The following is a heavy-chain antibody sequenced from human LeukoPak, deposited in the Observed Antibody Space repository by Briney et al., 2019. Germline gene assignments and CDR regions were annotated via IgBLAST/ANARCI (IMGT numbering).Heavy chain of an antibody. Sequence: PRRCLRLSCAASGFTFSDYYTSSIRQARGKGRGWVSYISSSGSTIYYADSVKGRFTISSDNAKNLQYLQMNSVRAEDTAVYYCARIWSPELLAYYYYYYMDVWGKGTTVSVSS. D-gene: IGHD3-10*01. CDR2: ISSSGSTI. V-gene: IGHV3-11*01. J-gene: IGHJ6*03. CDR3: ARIWSPELLAYYYYYYMDV. CDR1: GFTFSDYY.